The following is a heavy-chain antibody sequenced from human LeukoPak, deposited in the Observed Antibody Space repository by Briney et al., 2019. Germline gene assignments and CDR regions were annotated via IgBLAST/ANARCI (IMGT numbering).Heavy chain of an antibody. Sequence: ASVKVSCKASGYTFTGYYMHWVRQAPGQGLEWMGWINPNSGGTNYAQKFQGRVTMTRDKSIRTAYMELSRLTSDDTAVYYCARDLKVAGYYYYYYMDVWGKGTTVTISS. CDR2: INPNSGGT. J-gene: IGHJ6*03. D-gene: IGHD6-19*01. V-gene: IGHV1-2*02. CDR3: ARDLKVAGYYYYYYMDV. CDR1: GYTFTGYY.